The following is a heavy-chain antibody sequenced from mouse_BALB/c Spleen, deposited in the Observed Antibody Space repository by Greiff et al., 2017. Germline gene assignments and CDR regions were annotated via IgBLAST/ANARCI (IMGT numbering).Heavy chain of an antibody. V-gene: IGHV5-6-5*01. CDR1: GFTFSSYA. CDR3: ARGGRGYYVLFDY. D-gene: IGHD2-3*01. CDR2: ISSGGST. J-gene: IGHJ2*01. Sequence: EVKLMESGGGLVKPGGSLKLSCAASGFTFSSYAMSWVRQTPEKRLEWVASISSGGSTYYPDSVKGRFTISRDNARNILYLQMSSLRSEDTAMYYCARGGRGYYVLFDYWGQGTTLTVSS.